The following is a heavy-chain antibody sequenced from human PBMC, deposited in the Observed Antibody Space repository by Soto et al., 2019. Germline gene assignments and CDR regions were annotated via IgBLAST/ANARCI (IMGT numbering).Heavy chain of an antibody. CDR2: ISAYNGNT. J-gene: IGHJ5*02. D-gene: IGHD2-2*02. V-gene: IGHV1-18*01. Sequence: QVQLVQSGAEVKKPGASVKVSCKASGYTFTSYGISWVRQAPGQGLEWMGWISAYNGNTNYAQKLQGRVTMTTDTPTSTAYMELSSLRSDDTAVYYCSYTYLDPAHNWFDPWGQGTLVTVSS. CDR1: GYTFTSYG. CDR3: SYTYLDPAHNWFDP.